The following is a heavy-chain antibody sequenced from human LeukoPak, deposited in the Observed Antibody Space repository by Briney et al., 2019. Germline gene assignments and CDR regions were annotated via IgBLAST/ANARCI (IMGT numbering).Heavy chain of an antibody. CDR2: ISYSGYS. J-gene: IGHJ4*02. CDR1: GGSVSSCTYY. Sequence: SETLSLTCTVSGGSVSSCTYYWSWIRQPPGKGLEWLGFISYSGYSKYNPSLEGRITISVDTSRNQFYLKLSSVTAADTAAYYCARVNTVTAGVLWYFDYWGQGTLVTVSS. V-gene: IGHV4-61*01. CDR3: ARVNTVTAGVLWYFDY. D-gene: IGHD4-17*01.